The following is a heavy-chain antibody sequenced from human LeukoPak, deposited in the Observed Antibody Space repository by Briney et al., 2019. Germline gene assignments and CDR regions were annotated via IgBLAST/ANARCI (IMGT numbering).Heavy chain of an antibody. CDR1: GHTFTTYG. D-gene: IGHD3-3*01. J-gene: IGHJ3*01. CDR2: ISGYNGNT. CDR3: ARDFAFWSGEDVFDV. Sequence: ASVKVSCKASGHTFTTYGISWVRQAPGQGLEWMGWISGYNGNTYYAQKFQGRVTMTTDTSTSTAYVELRSLRSDDTAVYYCARDFAFWSGEDVFDVWGQGTMVTVSS. V-gene: IGHV1-18*01.